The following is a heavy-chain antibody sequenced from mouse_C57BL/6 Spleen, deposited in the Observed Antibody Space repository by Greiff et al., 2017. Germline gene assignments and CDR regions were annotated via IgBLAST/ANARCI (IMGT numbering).Heavy chain of an antibody. CDR3: ARGGHLLLRAGFAY. D-gene: IGHD1-1*01. J-gene: IGHJ3*01. CDR2: IYPRDGST. V-gene: IGHV1-85*01. Sequence: VKLVESGPELVKPGASVKLSCKASGYTFTSYDINWVKQRPGQGLEWIGWIYPRDGSTKYNEKFKGKATLTVDTSSSTAYMELHSLTSEDSAVYFCARGGHLLLRAGFAYWGQGTLVTVSA. CDR1: GYTFTSYD.